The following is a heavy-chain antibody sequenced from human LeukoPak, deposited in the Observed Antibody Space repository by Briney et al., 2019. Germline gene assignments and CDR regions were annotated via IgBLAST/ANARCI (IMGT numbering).Heavy chain of an antibody. D-gene: IGHD3-10*01. CDR3: ARDAYTYYYGSGSHFDY. CDR1: GFTFSSYA. V-gene: IGHV3-30*04. Sequence: PGGSLRLSCAAPGFTFSSYAMHWVRQAPGKGLEWVAVISYDGSNKYYADSVKGRFTISRDNSKNTLYLQMNSLRAEDTAVYYCARDAYTYYYGSGSHFDYWGQGTLVTVSS. J-gene: IGHJ4*02. CDR2: ISYDGSNK.